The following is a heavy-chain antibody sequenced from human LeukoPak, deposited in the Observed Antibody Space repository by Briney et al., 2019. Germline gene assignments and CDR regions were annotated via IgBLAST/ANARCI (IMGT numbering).Heavy chain of an antibody. J-gene: IGHJ6*03. CDR3: ARSRVGRNDGFNYYYYMDV. CDR2: ISGSGDST. D-gene: IGHD1-1*01. Sequence: PGGSLRLSCAASGFTFSNYAMSWVRQAPGKGLEWVSGISGSGDSTYYADSVKGRFTVSRDNSKNTLYLQMDSLRAEETAVYYCARSRVGRNDGFNYYYYMDVWGKGTTVTVSS. V-gene: IGHV3-23*01. CDR1: GFTFSNYA.